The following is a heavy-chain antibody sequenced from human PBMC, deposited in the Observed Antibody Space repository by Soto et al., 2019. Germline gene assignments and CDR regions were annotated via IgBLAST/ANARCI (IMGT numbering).Heavy chain of an antibody. Sequence: SVKVSCKASGGTFSSYAISWVRQAPGQGLEWMGGIIPIFGTANYAQKFQGRVTITADESTSTAYMELSSLRSEDTAVYHCARDGRYCSSTSCYNLINPFDYWGQGTLVTVSS. CDR3: ARDGRYCSSTSCYNLINPFDY. D-gene: IGHD2-2*02. J-gene: IGHJ4*02. CDR2: IIPIFGTA. CDR1: GGTFSSYA. V-gene: IGHV1-69*13.